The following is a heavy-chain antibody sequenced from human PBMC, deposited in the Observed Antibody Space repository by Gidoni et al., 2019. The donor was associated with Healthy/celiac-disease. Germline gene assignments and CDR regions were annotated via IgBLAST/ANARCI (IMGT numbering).Heavy chain of an antibody. CDR2: ISSSSSYI. CDR1: GFTFSSYS. V-gene: IGHV3-21*01. J-gene: IGHJ4*02. Sequence: EVQLVESGGGLVKPGGSLRLSGAASGFTFSSYSMNWVRQAPGKGLEWVASISSSSSYIYYADSVKGRFTISRDNAKNSLYLQMNSLRAEDTAVYYCARDPLHYGSGSYFNEPDYWGQGTLVTVSS. D-gene: IGHD3-10*01. CDR3: ARDPLHYGSGSYFNEPDY.